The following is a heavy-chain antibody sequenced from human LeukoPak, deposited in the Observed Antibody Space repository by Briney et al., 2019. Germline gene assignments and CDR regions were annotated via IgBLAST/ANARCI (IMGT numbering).Heavy chain of an antibody. J-gene: IGHJ5*02. D-gene: IGHD6-19*01. Sequence: SETLSLTCTVSGGSISSSSYYWGWIRQPPGKGLEWIGSIYYSGSTYYNPSLKGRVTISVDTSKNQFSLKLSSVTAADTAVYYCARDKLSGYSSGWFDPWGQGTLVTVSS. CDR1: GGSISSSSYY. CDR2: IYYSGST. V-gene: IGHV4-39*07. CDR3: ARDKLSGYSSGWFDP.